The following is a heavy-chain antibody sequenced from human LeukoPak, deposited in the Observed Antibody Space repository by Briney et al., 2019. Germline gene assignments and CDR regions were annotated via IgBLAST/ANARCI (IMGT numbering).Heavy chain of an antibody. D-gene: IGHD2-2*02. V-gene: IGHV3-74*01. J-gene: IGHJ4*02. Sequence: PGGSLRLSCAASGFTFSSYWMHWVRQAPGKGLVWVSRIDSDGSSTSYADSVKGRFTISRDNAKNTLYLQMISLRAEDTAVYYCARARPKYCSSTSCYRGGHFDYWGQGTVVTVSS. CDR1: GFTFSSYW. CDR3: ARARPKYCSSTSCYRGGHFDY. CDR2: IDSDGSST.